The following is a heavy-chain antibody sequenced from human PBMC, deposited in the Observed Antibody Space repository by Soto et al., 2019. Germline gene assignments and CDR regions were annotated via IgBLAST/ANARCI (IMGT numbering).Heavy chain of an antibody. CDR2: ISSDGSNK. D-gene: IGHD3-10*01. CDR1: GFTFRSYG. J-gene: IGHJ5*02. Sequence: GGSLRLSCAASGFTFRSYGMEWVRQAPGKGLEWVTLISSDGSNKYYADSVKGRFTISRDNSKNTVFLQMNSLRAEDTAVYYCAKDLSQGRFGELVSWGQGTLVTVSS. CDR3: AKDLSQGRFGELVS. V-gene: IGHV3-30*18.